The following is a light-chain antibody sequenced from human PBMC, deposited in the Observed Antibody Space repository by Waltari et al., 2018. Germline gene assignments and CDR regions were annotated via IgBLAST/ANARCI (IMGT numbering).Light chain of an antibody. CDR3: QQYNTFSA. Sequence: DIQMTQSPYTLSASVGDRVTITCRASQSISSWVAWYQQKQGTATKLLIYKASTLETGVPSRFIGSGSVTQFTLTISSLQPHDFAPYYCQQYNTFSAFGPGTKVDI. CDR2: KAS. V-gene: IGKV1-5*03. J-gene: IGKJ3*01. CDR1: QSISSW.